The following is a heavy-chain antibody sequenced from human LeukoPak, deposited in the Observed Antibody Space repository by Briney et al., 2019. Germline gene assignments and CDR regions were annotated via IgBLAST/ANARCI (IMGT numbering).Heavy chain of an antibody. V-gene: IGHV4-4*02. CDR1: GGSISSSNW. D-gene: IGHD1-26*01. J-gene: IGHJ4*02. Sequence: SGTLSLTCAVSGGSISSSNWWSWVRQPPGKGLEWIGEIYHSGSTNYNPSLKSRVTISVDKSKNQFSLKLSSVTAADTAVYYCARDVADSGSPLGLWGQGTLVTVSS. CDR3: ARDVADSGSPLGL. CDR2: IYHSGST.